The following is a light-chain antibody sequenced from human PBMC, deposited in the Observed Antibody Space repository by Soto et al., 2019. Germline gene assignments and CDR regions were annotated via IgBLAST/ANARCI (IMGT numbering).Light chain of an antibody. CDR3: QQYGSSTQT. CDR2: GAS. Sequence: EIVLTQSPSTLSLSPGERATLSCRASQSVSSSYLAWYQQKPGQAPRLLIYGASSRATGIPDRFSGSGSGTDFTLTISRLEPEDFAVYYCQQYGSSTQTFGQGTKVEIK. J-gene: IGKJ1*01. V-gene: IGKV3-20*01. CDR1: QSVSSSY.